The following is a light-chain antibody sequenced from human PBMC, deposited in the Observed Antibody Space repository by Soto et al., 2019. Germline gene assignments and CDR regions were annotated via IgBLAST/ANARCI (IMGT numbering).Light chain of an antibody. CDR2: EVT. J-gene: IGLJ3*02. Sequence: QSALTQPPSASGSPGQSVTISCTGTSSDVGAYNFVSWYQHHPGKAPKLMISEVTKRPSGVPDRFSGSKSGNTASLTVSGLQAEDGADYYCSSFAGNDIWVFGGGTKVTVL. CDR3: SSFAGNDIWV. CDR1: SSDVGAYNF. V-gene: IGLV2-8*01.